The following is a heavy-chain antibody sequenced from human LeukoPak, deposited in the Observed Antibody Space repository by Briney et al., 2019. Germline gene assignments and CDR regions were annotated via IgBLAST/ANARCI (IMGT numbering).Heavy chain of an antibody. J-gene: IGHJ4*02. Sequence: PGESLKISCQGSGYSFTSYWITWVRQMPGKGLEWMGMIAPTDSYTNYSPSFQGHVTIFVDKSISTAYLQWSSLKASDTAMYFCASGSGTYSPDYWGQGTLVTVSS. CDR2: IAPTDSYT. CDR1: GYSFTSYW. V-gene: IGHV5-10-1*01. D-gene: IGHD3-10*01. CDR3: ASGSGTYSPDY.